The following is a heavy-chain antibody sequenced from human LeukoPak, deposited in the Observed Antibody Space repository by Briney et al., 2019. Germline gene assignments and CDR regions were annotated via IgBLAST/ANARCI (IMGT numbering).Heavy chain of an antibody. CDR2: IYYSGST. Sequence: SETLSLTCTGSGGSISSYYWSWIRQPPGKGLEWIGYIYYSGSTNYNPSLKSRVTISVDTSKNQFSLKLSSVTAADTAVYYCARDRGYGSGTLAFDIWGQGTMVTVSS. V-gene: IGHV4-59*01. J-gene: IGHJ3*02. CDR3: ARDRGYGSGTLAFDI. D-gene: IGHD3-10*01. CDR1: GGSISSYY.